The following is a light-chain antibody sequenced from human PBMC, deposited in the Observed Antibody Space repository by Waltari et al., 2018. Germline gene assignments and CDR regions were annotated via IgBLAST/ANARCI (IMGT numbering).Light chain of an antibody. CDR2: WAS. CDR3: QQYYSGSFT. Sequence: LAVSLGERATINCKSSQSVLYSSNNKNYLAWYQQKPGQPPKLLIYWASTRESGVPDRITGSGSGTDFTLTISSLQAEDVAVYYCQQYYSGSFTLGKGTRL. J-gene: IGKJ5*01. CDR1: QSVLYSSNNKNY. V-gene: IGKV4-1*01.